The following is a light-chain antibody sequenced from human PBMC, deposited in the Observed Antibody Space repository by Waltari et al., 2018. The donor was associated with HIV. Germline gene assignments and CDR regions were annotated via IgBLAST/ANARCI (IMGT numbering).Light chain of an antibody. CDR3: AAWDDSLNGLV. V-gene: IGLV1-44*01. Sequence: QSVLTQPPSASGTPGQGVTISCSGSSSNIGINAVNWYQQFPGTAPTLRIYSTTQRPAGVPDRFSGSKSGTSASLAISGLQSEDEADYYCAAWDDSLNGLVFGTGTKVTVL. CDR2: STT. J-gene: IGLJ1*01. CDR1: SSNIGINA.